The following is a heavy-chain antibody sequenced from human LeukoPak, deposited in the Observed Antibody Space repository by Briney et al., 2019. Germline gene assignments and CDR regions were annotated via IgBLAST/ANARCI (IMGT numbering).Heavy chain of an antibody. D-gene: IGHD2-2*01. V-gene: IGHV3-30*05. J-gene: IGHJ6*03. CDR2: ISYDGSNK. CDR3: ASVVVPAAILYYMDV. Sequence: SGGSLRLSCVASGFTFSVHGMTWVRQAPGKGLEWVAVISYDGSNKYYADSVKGRFTISRDNSKNTLYLQMNSLRAEDTAVYYCASVVVPAAILYYMDVWGKGTTVTVSS. CDR1: GFTFSVHG.